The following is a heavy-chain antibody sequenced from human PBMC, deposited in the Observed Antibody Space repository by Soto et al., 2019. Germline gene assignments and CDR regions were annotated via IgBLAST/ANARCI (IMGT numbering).Heavy chain of an antibody. J-gene: IGHJ4*02. CDR3: ALTRRSSLLEVAGPGFEY. Sequence: XGSLRLSCAAAGFNFGVFGMHWVRQAPGKGLDWLSVLSYEGSEEYYADSVRGRFTISRDNSKNTLFLQMDSLRVDDTGVYYCALTRRSSLLEVAGPGFEYWGQGTLVTVSS. CDR1: GFNFGVFG. D-gene: IGHD6-19*01. V-gene: IGHV3-30*03. CDR2: LSYEGSEE.